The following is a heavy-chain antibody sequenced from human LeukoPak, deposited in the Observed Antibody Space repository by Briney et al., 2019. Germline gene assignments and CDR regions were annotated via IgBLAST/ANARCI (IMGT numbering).Heavy chain of an antibody. Sequence: PGRSLRLSCAASGFTFSSYAMHWVRPAPGQGIEWVAVISYDGSNKYYADSAKGRFTISRDNSKSTLYLQMNSLRDEDTARYYCERVPKGGWSYGWGAFDSWGQGTMVSVCS. CDR1: GFTFSSYA. CDR3: ERVPKGGWSYGWGAFDS. J-gene: IGHJ3*02. D-gene: IGHD5-18*01. V-gene: IGHV3-30*01. CDR2: ISYDGSNK.